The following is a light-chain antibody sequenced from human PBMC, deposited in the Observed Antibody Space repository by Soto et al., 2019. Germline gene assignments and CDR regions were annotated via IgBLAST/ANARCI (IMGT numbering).Light chain of an antibody. J-gene: IGKJ4*01. Sequence: DIQMTQSPSALSASVGDRVIITCRASQYISNWVAWYQQKPGKAPKLLIYDASTLESGVPSRFTGSSSGTEFTLTISSLQPDDFVTYYCQQYNSFSGTFGGGTKVEIK. CDR1: QYISNW. CDR3: QQYNSFSGT. CDR2: DAS. V-gene: IGKV1-5*01.